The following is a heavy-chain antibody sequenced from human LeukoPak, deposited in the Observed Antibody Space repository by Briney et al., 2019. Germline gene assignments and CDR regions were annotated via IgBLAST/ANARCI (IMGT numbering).Heavy chain of an antibody. CDR3: ARSRGGSSSGVGDNFDH. CDR1: GFPFSSYG. CDR2: IWNDGSNK. Sequence: GGSLRLSCAASGFPFSSYGMHWVRQAPGKGLEWVAVIWNDGSNKYYEDSVKGRFTISRDSSKNTLELQMNSLRAEDTAGYYCARSRGGSSSGVGDNFDHWGQGTLVTVSS. D-gene: IGHD6-6*01. J-gene: IGHJ4*02. V-gene: IGHV3-33*01.